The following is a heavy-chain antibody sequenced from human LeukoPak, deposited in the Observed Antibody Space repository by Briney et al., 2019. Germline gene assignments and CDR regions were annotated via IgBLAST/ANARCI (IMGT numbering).Heavy chain of an antibody. V-gene: IGHV1-46*01. CDR1: GYTFTTYY. CDR3: ASHSSGWQQTYFDY. Sequence: ASVKVSCKASGYTFTTYYIHWVRQAPGQGLEWMGRINLSGGTTTYAQKFQGRVTMTRDTSTSTVHMELSSLRSEDTAVYYCASHSSGWQQTYFDYWGHGTLVTVSS. J-gene: IGHJ4*01. CDR2: INLSGGTT. D-gene: IGHD6-19*01.